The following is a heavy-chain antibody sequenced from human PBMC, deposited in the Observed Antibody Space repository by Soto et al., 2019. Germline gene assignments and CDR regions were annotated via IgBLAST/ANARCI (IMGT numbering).Heavy chain of an antibody. Sequence: ASVKVSCKASGYTFTSYGISWVRQAPGQGLEWMGWISAYNGNTNYAQKLQGRVTMTTDTSTSTAYMELRSLRSDDTAVYYCAREAREDVVVPAASPYYYYGMDVWDQGTTVTVSS. CDR1: GYTFTSYG. D-gene: IGHD2-2*01. CDR2: ISAYNGNT. J-gene: IGHJ6*02. V-gene: IGHV1-18*04. CDR3: AREAREDVVVPAASPYYYYGMDV.